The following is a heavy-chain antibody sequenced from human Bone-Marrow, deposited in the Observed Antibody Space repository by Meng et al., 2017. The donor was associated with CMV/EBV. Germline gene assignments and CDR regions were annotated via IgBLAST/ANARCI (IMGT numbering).Heavy chain of an antibody. V-gene: IGHV3-7*01. D-gene: IGHD1-26*01. CDR2: IKEDGNEK. J-gene: IGHJ4*02. CDR1: GFIFSSYS. Sequence: GESLKISCAASGFIFSSYSMSWVRQAPGKGLEWVASIKEDGNEKKYVDSVKGRFTISRDNAENALYLQMINLRVEDTAVYYCGPSWAWGQGTLVTVSS. CDR3: GPSWA.